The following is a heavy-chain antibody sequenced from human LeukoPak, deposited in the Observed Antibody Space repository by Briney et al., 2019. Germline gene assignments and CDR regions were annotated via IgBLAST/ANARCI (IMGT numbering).Heavy chain of an antibody. CDR1: GGSISSSSYY. Sequence: SETLSLTCTVSGGSISSSSYYWGWLRQPPGKGLEWIGSIYYRESTYYHPSVKSRFTKSVDTSKSLFYRKLSSVTAADTAVYYCARSYASGSYENWFDPWGQGTLVTVSS. CDR2: IYYREST. V-gene: IGHV4-39*01. D-gene: IGHD3-10*01. CDR3: ARSYASGSYENWFDP. J-gene: IGHJ5*02.